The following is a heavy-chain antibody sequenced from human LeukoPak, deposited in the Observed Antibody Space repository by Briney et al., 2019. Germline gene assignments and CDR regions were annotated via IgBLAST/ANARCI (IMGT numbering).Heavy chain of an antibody. CDR2: ISSSSSII. J-gene: IGHJ4*02. V-gene: IGHV3-48*04. CDR3: ARDIYYDSSGYYGSVY. D-gene: IGHD3-22*01. Sequence: GGSLRLSCAASGFTFSSYSMNWVRQAPGKGLEWVSYISSSSSIIYYADSVKGRFTISRDNAKNSLYLQMNSLRAEDTAVYYCARDIYYDSSGYYGSVYWGQGTLVTVSS. CDR1: GFTFSSYS.